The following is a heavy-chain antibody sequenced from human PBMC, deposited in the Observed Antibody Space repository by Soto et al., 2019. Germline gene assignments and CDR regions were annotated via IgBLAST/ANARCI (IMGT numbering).Heavy chain of an antibody. J-gene: IGHJ3*02. D-gene: IGHD3-16*01. CDR1: GFTFSSYG. Sequence: VGSLRLSCAASGFTFSSYGMHWVRQAPGKGLEWVAVISYDGSNKYYADSVKGRFTISRDNSKNTLYLQMNSLRAEDTAVYYCAKEKGPYDYVPDIWGQGTMVTISS. V-gene: IGHV3-30*18. CDR3: AKEKGPYDYVPDI. CDR2: ISYDGSNK.